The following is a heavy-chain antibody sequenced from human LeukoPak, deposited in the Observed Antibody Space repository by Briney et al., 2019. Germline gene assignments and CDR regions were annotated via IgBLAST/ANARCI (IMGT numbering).Heavy chain of an antibody. D-gene: IGHD2-2*01. CDR3: ARDGTSTDDY. CDR2: ISGNNDNP. Sequence: ASVRVSFKTSGGTFSNFGINWVRQAPGQGLEWMGWISGNNDNPNYGQKFQGRFTANTASSTSTAYLELTNLRFDDTAVYDCARDGTSTDDYWGQGTLVTVPS. V-gene: IGHV1-18*01. J-gene: IGHJ4*02. CDR1: GGTFSNFG.